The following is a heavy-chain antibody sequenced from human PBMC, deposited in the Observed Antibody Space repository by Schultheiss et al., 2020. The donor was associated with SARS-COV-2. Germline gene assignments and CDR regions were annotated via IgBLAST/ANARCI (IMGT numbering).Heavy chain of an antibody. CDR3: ARDSSSITIFGVVTRYGMDV. Sequence: GGSLRLSCAASGFTFSSYAMHWVRQAPGKGLEWVSVISTTGGATYYADSVKGRFTISRDNAKNSLYLQMNSLRAEDTAVYYCARDSSSITIFGVVTRYGMDVWGQGTTVTVSS. D-gene: IGHD3-3*01. J-gene: IGHJ6*02. CDR2: ISTTGGAT. CDR1: GFTFSSYA. V-gene: IGHV3-48*03.